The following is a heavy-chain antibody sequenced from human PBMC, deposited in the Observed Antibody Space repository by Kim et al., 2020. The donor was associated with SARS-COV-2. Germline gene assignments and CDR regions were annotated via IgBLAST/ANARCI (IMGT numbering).Heavy chain of an antibody. CDR2: T. D-gene: IGHD3-16*01. V-gene: IGHV3-15*01. CDR3: TTMTLHDAFDI. Sequence: TDYADPVKVRFTISRDDSKNTLYLQMNSLKTEDTAVYYCTTMTLHDAFDIWGQGTMVTVSS. J-gene: IGHJ3*02.